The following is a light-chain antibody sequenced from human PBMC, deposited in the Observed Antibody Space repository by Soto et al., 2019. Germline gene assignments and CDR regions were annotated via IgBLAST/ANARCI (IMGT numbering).Light chain of an antibody. CDR3: QHYNSYSEA. V-gene: IGKV1-5*03. J-gene: IGKJ1*01. Sequence: IQMTQSPSTLSGSVGDRVTITSRASQTISSWLAWYQQKPGKAPKLLIYKASTLKSGVPSRFSGSGSGTEFILTISSLQPDDFATYYCQHYNSYSEAFGQRTKVDIK. CDR1: QTISSW. CDR2: KAS.